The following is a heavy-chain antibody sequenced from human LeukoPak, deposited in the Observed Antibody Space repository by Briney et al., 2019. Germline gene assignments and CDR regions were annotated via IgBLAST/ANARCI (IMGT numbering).Heavy chain of an antibody. CDR3: AKGLTKYSGSYYDIDY. J-gene: IGHJ4*02. Sequence: GGSLRLSCAASGFIFTTYAMNWVRQAPGKGLEWVSAISKSGDRTNYAASVKGRFTISRDNSKNTLYLQMNSLRAEDTAVYYCAKGLTKYSGSYYDIDYWGQGTLVTVSS. CDR2: ISKSGDRT. CDR1: GFIFTTYA. D-gene: IGHD1-26*01. V-gene: IGHV3-23*01.